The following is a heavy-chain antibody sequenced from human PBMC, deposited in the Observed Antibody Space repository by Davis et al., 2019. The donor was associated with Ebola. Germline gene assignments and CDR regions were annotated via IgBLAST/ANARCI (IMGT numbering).Heavy chain of an antibody. D-gene: IGHD3-3*01. V-gene: IGHV3-73*01. J-gene: IGHJ6*02. CDR3: ARESWFWSGSQRYYYGMDV. CDR2: IRSKANSYAT. Sequence: GESLKISCAASGFTFSGSAMHWVRQASGKGLEWVGRIRSKANSYATAYAASVKGRFTISRDDSKNTAYLQMNSLRAEDTAVYYCARESWFWSGSQRYYYGMDVWGQGTTVTVSS. CDR1: GFTFSGSA.